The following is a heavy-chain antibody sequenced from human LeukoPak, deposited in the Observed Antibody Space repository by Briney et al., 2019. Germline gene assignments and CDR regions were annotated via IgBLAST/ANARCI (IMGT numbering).Heavy chain of an antibody. J-gene: IGHJ5*02. D-gene: IGHD3-10*01. V-gene: IGHV1-69*13. CDR3: ARDLHSGSGSPNWFDP. CDR2: VFPIFGTG. Sequence: GASVKVSCKASGGTFSSYAISWVRQAPAPGLEWMGGVFPIFGTGNYAQKFQRRVTTTADESTSTAYMELSSLRSEDAAVYYCARDLHSGSGSPNWFDPWGQGTLVTVSS. CDR1: GGTFSSYA.